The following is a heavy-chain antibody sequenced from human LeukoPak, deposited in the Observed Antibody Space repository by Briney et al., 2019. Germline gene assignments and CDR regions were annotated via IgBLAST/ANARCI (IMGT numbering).Heavy chain of an antibody. J-gene: IGHJ5*01. CDR3: ARNHGGWFDS. D-gene: IGHD4-23*01. CDR2: ISYSGTT. V-gene: IGHV4-59*01. CDR1: GGSISNFY. Sequence: SETLSLTCTVSGGSISNFYWTWIRQSPGKGLEWIGYISYSGTTKYSPSLKSRVTISLDTSKNQFSLKLNSVTAADTAVYYCARNHGGWFDSWGQGTLVTVSS.